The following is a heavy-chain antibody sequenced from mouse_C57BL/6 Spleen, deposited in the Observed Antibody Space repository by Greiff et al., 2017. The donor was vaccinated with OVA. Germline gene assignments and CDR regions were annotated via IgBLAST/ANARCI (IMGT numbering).Heavy chain of an antibody. Sequence: VQLQQSGAELVRPGASVKLSCTASGFNIKDYYMHWVKQRPGQGLEWIGRIDPEDGGTEYAQKFQGKATVTADKSSNTAYLQLNSLRSEDTAVYYCAKIYCGYEVGIDYWGQGTPVTVSA. CDR2: IDPEDGGT. D-gene: IGHD2-2*01. CDR3: AKIYCGYEVGIDY. J-gene: IGHJ3*01. V-gene: IGHV14-1*01. CDR1: GFNIKDYY.